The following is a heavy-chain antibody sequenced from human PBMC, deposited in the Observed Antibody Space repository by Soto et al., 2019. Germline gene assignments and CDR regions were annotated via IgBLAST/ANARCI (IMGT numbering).Heavy chain of an antibody. CDR3: AREDESSGHAGTFHH. V-gene: IGHV3-30*03. D-gene: IGHD3-22*01. J-gene: IGHJ1*01. Sequence: PVGSLRLSCAASGFTFSSYGMHWVRQAPGKGLEWVGLISHDGSKQYADSVRDRFTISRDDSKNEMNLQMNSLRVEDTALYYCAREDESSGHAGTFHHWGQGTLVTVSS. CDR2: ISHDGSK. CDR1: GFTFSSYG.